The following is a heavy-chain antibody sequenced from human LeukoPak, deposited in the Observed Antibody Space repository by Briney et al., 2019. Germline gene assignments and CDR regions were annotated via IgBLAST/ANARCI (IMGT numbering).Heavy chain of an antibody. V-gene: IGHV1-46*01. CDR2: INPSGGST. D-gene: IGHD3-10*01. CDR3: ARARGSGSYYGHDYYYYYYTDV. Sequence: GASVKLSCKASGYTFTTDYIHWVRQAPGQGLEWMGIINPSGGSTTYAQKFQGRVIMTGDTSTSTVYMELRSLRSEDTAVYYCARARGSGSYYGHDYYYYYYTDVWGQGTTVTVSS. J-gene: IGHJ6*03. CDR1: GYTFTTDY.